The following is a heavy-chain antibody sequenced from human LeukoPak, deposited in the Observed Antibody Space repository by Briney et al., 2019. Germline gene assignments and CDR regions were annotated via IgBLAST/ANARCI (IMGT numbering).Heavy chain of an antibody. CDR3: ARDKGGYDFSWFDP. CDR1: GYSISSGYY. D-gene: IGHD5-12*01. Sequence: SETLSLTCTVSGYSISSGYYWGWIRQPPGKGLEWIGSIYHSGSTYYNPSLKSRVTISVDTSKNQFSLKLSSVTAADTAVYYCARDKGGYDFSWFDPWGQGTLVTVSS. CDR2: IYHSGST. V-gene: IGHV4-38-2*02. J-gene: IGHJ5*02.